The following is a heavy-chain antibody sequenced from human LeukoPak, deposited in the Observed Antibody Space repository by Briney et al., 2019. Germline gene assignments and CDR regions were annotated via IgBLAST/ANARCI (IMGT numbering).Heavy chain of an antibody. V-gene: IGHV3-30*04. Sequence: QPGRSLRLSCAASGFTFSRFAMHWVRQAPGKGLEWVAVISYDGRDTHYADSVKGRFTISRDNSKNTMYLQMNSLRPEDTAVYYCAKDRVEIATYFFDYWGQGTLVTVS. J-gene: IGHJ4*02. CDR2: ISYDGRDT. CDR1: GFTFSRFA. D-gene: IGHD5-12*01. CDR3: AKDRVEIATYFFDY.